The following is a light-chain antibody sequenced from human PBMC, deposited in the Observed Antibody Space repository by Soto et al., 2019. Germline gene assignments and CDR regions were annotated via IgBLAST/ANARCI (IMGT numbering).Light chain of an antibody. CDR1: QSVSSN. CDR2: GAS. V-gene: IGKV3-15*01. CDR3: QQYDNWPIT. J-gene: IGKJ5*01. Sequence: DIVMTQSPATLSVSPVEIATLSCRASQSVSSNLAWYQQKPGQAPRLLISGASTRATGIPARLSGSGSGTEFTLTISSLRSEDFAVYYCQQYDNWPITFGQGTRLEIK.